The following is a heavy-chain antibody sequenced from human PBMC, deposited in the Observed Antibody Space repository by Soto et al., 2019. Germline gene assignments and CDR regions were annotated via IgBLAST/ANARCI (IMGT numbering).Heavy chain of an antibody. J-gene: IGHJ5*02. V-gene: IGHV4-61*01. CDR1: GLSVNSGIDY. CDR3: ARQCRGVTCHWFVP. CDR2: IYYSGST. D-gene: IGHD2-15*01. Sequence: SATLFLTCRVAGLSVNSGIDYWSLFRQPPGKGLEWIGYIYYSGSTNYNPSLKSRVTISVDTSKNQFSLTLTSVTAADTAVYYCARQCRGVTCHWFVPWGQGTLVT.